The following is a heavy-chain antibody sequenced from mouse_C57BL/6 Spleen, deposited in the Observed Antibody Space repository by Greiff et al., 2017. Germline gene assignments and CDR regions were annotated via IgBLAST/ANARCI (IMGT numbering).Heavy chain of an antibody. Sequence: QVQLQQPGAELVKPGASVKLSCKASGYTFTSYWMHWVKQRPGQGLEWIGMIHPNSGSTNYNEKFKSKATLTVDKSYSTAYMQLSSLTSEDSAFYYCARDYDGSSWFAYWGQGTLVTVSA. V-gene: IGHV1-64*01. D-gene: IGHD1-1*01. J-gene: IGHJ3*01. CDR2: IHPNSGST. CDR3: ARDYDGSSWFAY. CDR1: GYTFTSYW.